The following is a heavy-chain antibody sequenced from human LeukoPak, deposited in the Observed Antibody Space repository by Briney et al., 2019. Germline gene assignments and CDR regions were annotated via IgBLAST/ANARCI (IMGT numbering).Heavy chain of an antibody. D-gene: IGHD2-15*01. Sequence: GGSLRLSCAASGFTFSNAWMSWVRQAPGKGLEWVGRIKSKTDGGTTDYAAPVKGRFTISRDDSKNTLYLQMNSLKTEDTAVYYCTTDVVVVAATNSEYYYYYMDVWGKGTTVTVSS. V-gene: IGHV3-15*01. CDR3: TTDVVVVAATNSEYYYYYMDV. CDR2: IKSKTDGGTT. CDR1: GFTFSNAW. J-gene: IGHJ6*03.